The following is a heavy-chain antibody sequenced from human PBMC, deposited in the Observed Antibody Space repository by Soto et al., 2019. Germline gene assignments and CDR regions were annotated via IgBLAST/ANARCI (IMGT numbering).Heavy chain of an antibody. CDR3: ARDNVWSGYYSFFDY. CDR1: GYTFTSYG. V-gene: IGHV1-18*04. Sequence: ASVKVSCKASGYTFTSYGISWVRQAPGQGLEWMGWISAYNGNTNYAQKLQGRVTMTKDKSTSTAYMELRSLRSDDTAVYYCARDNVWSGYYSFFDYWGQGTMVTVSS. J-gene: IGHJ4*02. CDR2: ISAYNGNT. D-gene: IGHD3-3*01.